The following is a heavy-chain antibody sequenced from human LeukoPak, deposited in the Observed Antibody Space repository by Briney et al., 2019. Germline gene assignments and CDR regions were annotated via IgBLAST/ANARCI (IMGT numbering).Heavy chain of an antibody. CDR2: IRSKASSYAT. D-gene: IGHD3-10*01. CDR3: TRIPNYYYGSGSDLGY. CDR1: GFTFSGSA. V-gene: IGHV3-73*01. J-gene: IGHJ4*02. Sequence: GGSLRLSCAASGFTFSGSAMHWVRQASGKGLEWVGRIRSKASSYATAYAASVKGRFTISRDDSKNTAYLQMNSLKTEDTAVYYCTRIPNYYYGSGSDLGYWGQGTLVTVSS.